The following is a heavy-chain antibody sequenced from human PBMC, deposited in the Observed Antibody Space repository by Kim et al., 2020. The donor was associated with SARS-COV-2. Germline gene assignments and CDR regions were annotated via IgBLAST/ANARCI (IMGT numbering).Heavy chain of an antibody. J-gene: IGHJ4*02. CDR2: GST. V-gene: IGHV4-34*01. CDR3: ARGRHYFDY. Sequence: GSTNSNPSLKSRVTISVDPSKNQFSLKLSSVTAADTAVYYCARGRHYFDYWGQGTLVTVSS.